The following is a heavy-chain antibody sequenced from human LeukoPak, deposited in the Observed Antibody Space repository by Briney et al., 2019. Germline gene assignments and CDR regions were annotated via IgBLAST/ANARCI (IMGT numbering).Heavy chain of an antibody. CDR3: ARGRPASG. CDR1: GGSFSGYY. D-gene: IGHD2-2*01. J-gene: IGHJ4*02. CDR2: INHSGST. V-gene: IGHV4-34*01. Sequence: KSSETLSLTCAVYGGSFSGYYWSWIRQLPGKGLEWIGEINHSGSTNYNPSLKSRVTISVDTSKNQFSLKLSSVTAADTAVYYCARGRPASGWGQGTLVTVSS.